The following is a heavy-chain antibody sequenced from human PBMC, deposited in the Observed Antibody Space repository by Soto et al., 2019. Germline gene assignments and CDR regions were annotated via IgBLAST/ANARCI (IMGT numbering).Heavy chain of an antibody. Sequence: SETLSLTCAVSGGSISSGGYSWSWIRQPPGKGLEWIGYIYHSGSTYYNPSLKSRVTISVDRSKNQFSLKLSSVTAADTAVYYCVGGDEVVAADYWGQGPLVTVSS. D-gene: IGHD2-15*01. CDR3: VGGDEVVAADY. J-gene: IGHJ4*02. CDR1: GGSISSGGYS. V-gene: IGHV4-30-2*01. CDR2: IYHSGST.